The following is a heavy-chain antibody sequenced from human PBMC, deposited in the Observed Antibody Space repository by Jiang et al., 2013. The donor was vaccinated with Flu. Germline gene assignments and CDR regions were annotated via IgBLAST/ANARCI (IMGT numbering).Heavy chain of an antibody. Sequence: GLVQPGGSLRLSCAASGFTFSSYWMHWVRQAPGKGLVWVSRINSDGSSTSYADSVKGRFTISRDNAKNTLYLQMNSLRAEDTAVYYCARVEMATIEAGNDAFDIWGQGTMVTVSS. CDR3: ARVEMATIEAGNDAFDI. V-gene: IGHV3-74*01. D-gene: IGHD5-24*01. CDR2: INSDGSST. J-gene: IGHJ3*02. CDR1: GFTFSSYW.